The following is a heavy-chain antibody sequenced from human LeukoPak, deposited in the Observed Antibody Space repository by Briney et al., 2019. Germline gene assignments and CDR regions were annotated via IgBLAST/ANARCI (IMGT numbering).Heavy chain of an antibody. D-gene: IGHD2-15*01. CDR1: GFTFSSYG. Sequence: PGGSLRLSCAASGFTFSSYGMHWVRQAPGKGLEWVAVIWYDGSNKYYADSVKGRFTISRDNSKNTLYLQMNSLRAEDTAVYYCARVPEPRWFGYYGMDVWGQGTTVTVSS. CDR2: IWYDGSNK. J-gene: IGHJ6*02. CDR3: ARVPEPRWFGYYGMDV. V-gene: IGHV3-33*01.